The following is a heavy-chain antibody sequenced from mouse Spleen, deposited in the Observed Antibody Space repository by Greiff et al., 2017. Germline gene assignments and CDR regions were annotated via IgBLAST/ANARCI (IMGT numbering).Heavy chain of an antibody. V-gene: IGHV1-15*01. CDR1: GYTFTDYE. D-gene: IGHD1-2*01. J-gene: IGHJ3*01. Sequence: QVQLKESGAELVRPGASVTLSCKASGYTFTDYEMHWVKQTPVHGLEWIGAIDPETGGTAYNQKFKGKAILTADKSSSTAYMELRSLTSEDSAVYYCTRKREFITTAGAWFAYWGQGTLVTVSA. CDR3: TRKREFITTAGAWFAY. CDR2: IDPETGGT.